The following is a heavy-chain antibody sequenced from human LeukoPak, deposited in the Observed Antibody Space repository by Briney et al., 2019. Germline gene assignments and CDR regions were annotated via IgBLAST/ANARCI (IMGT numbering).Heavy chain of an antibody. CDR1: GFTFSSYG. V-gene: IGHV3-30*18. D-gene: IGHD3-10*01. CDR3: AKDRAIWFGELSYYFDY. Sequence: GGSLRLSRAASGFTFSSYGMHWVRQAPGKGLEWVAVISYDGSNKYYADSVKGRFTISRDNSKNTLYLQMNSLRAEDTAVYYCAKDRAIWFGELSYYFDYWGQGTLVTVSS. J-gene: IGHJ4*02. CDR2: ISYDGSNK.